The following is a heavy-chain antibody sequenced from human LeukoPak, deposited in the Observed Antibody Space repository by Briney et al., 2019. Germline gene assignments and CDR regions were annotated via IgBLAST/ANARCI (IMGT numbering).Heavy chain of an antibody. V-gene: IGHV1-69*06. D-gene: IGHD3-10*01. CDR1: GGTFSSYA. CDR2: IIPIFGTA. J-gene: IGHJ5*02. Sequence: ASVKVSCKASGGTFSSYAISWVRQAPGQGLEWMGRIIPIFGTANYAQKFQGRVTITADKSTSTVYMELSSLRAEDTAVYYCASGYYGSGSYYHAWFDPWGQGTLVTVSS. CDR3: ASGYYGSGSYYHAWFDP.